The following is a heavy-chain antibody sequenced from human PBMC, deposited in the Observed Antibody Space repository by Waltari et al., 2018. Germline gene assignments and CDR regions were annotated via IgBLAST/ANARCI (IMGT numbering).Heavy chain of an antibody. V-gene: IGHV1-69*02. D-gene: IGHD3-10*01. CDR1: GGTFAGDS. J-gene: IGHJ6*03. CDR3: AGGDGGYYYYKMDV. CDR2: IMPDISET. Sequence: QVQLVQSGAEAKKPGSSGRVSCRASGGTFAGDSVNWARQAPGKGLEWMGRIMPDISETKYAVKFQGRITITADKSTGTVYMELSSLRSDDTAVYYCAGGDGGYYYYKMDVWGQGTTVTVSS.